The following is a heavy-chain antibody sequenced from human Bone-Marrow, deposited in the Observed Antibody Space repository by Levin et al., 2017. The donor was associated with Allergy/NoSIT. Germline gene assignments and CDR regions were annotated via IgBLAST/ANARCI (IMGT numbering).Heavy chain of an antibody. J-gene: IGHJ6*03. V-gene: IGHV3-48*03. CDR1: GFTFSSYE. Sequence: GGSLRLSCAASGFTFSSYEMNWVRQAPGKGLEWVSYISSSGSTIYYADSVKGRFTISRDNAKNSLYLQMNSLRAEDTAVYYCARVGETSFGVVIIPERIYYYMDVWGKGTTVTVSS. D-gene: IGHD3-3*01. CDR2: ISSSGSTI. CDR3: ARVGETSFGVVIIPERIYYYMDV.